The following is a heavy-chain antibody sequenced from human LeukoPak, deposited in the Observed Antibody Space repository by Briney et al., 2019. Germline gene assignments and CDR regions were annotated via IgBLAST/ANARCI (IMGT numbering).Heavy chain of an antibody. CDR2: IYTSGST. D-gene: IGHD5-24*01. CDR3: ARGRRDGYNQYFDY. J-gene: IGHJ4*02. Sequence: SQTLSLTCTVSGVSISRGSYYWSWIRQPAGKGLEWIGRIYTSGSTNYNPSLKSRVTISVDTSKNQFSLKLSSVTAADTAVYYCARGRRDGYNQYFDYWGQGTLVTVSS. V-gene: IGHV4-61*02. CDR1: GVSISRGSYY.